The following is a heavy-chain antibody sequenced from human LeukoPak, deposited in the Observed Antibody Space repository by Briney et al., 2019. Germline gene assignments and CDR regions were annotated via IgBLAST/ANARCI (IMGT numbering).Heavy chain of an antibody. V-gene: IGHV4-34*01. Sequence: PSETLSLTCAVYGGSFSGYYWSWIRQPPGKGLEWIGEINHSGSTNYNPSLKSRVTISVDTSKNQFSLKLSSVTAADTAVYYCASRGLSIVVVPAAIQWDYWGQGTLVTVSS. CDR2: INHSGST. CDR3: ASRGLSIVVVPAAIQWDY. J-gene: IGHJ4*02. D-gene: IGHD2-2*01. CDR1: GGSFSGYY.